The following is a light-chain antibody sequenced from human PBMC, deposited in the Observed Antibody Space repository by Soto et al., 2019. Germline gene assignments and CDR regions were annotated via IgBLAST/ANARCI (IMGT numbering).Light chain of an antibody. J-gene: IGKJ1*01. CDR2: GAS. V-gene: IGKV3-20*01. CDR3: HHYET. CDR1: QSVSRSY. Sequence: EIVLTQSPGTLSLSPGDRATLSCRASQSVSRSYLGWYQQKPGQAPRLLMYGASIRAAGVPDRCSGSGSATDFTLTISRLEPEDFTVYYCHHYETFGQGTKVDIK.